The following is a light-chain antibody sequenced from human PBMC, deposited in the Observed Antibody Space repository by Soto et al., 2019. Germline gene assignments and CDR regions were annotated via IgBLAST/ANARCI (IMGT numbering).Light chain of an antibody. CDR1: SSNIGNNA. CDR2: SDD. V-gene: IGLV1-36*01. Sequence: QSVLTQPPSVSEAPRQRVTISCSGSSSNIGNNAVNWYQQLPGKAPKLLIYSDDLLPSGVSDRFSGSKSGTSASLAISGLQSEDEAVYYCAAWDDRLKEVFGGGT. J-gene: IGLJ3*02. CDR3: AAWDDRLKEV.